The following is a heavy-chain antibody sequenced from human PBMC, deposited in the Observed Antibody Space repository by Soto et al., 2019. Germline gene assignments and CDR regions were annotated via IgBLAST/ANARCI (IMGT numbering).Heavy chain of an antibody. Sequence: PSETLSLTCTVSGGSISSYYWSWIRQPPGKGLEWIGYIYYSGSTNYNPSLKSRVTISVDTSKNQFSLKLSSVTAADTAVYYCARSPSANWKENLDDWGQGTLVTVSS. CDR2: IYYSGST. J-gene: IGHJ4*02. D-gene: IGHD1-1*01. V-gene: IGHV4-59*01. CDR3: ARSPSANWKENLDD. CDR1: GGSISSYY.